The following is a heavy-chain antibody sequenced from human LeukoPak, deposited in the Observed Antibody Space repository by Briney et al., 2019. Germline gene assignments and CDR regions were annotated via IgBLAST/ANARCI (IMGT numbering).Heavy chain of an antibody. CDR1: GGSISSSSHY. D-gene: IGHD5-12*01. CDR3: ARQVAYSGYDRNTIDY. V-gene: IGHV4-39*01. J-gene: IGHJ4*02. CDR2: IYYSGST. Sequence: SETLSLTCTVSGGSISSSSHYWGWIRQPPGKGLEWIGGIYYSGSTYYNPSLKSRVTISVDTSKNQFSLKLSSVTAADTAVYYCARQVAYSGYDRNTIDYWGQGTLVTVSS.